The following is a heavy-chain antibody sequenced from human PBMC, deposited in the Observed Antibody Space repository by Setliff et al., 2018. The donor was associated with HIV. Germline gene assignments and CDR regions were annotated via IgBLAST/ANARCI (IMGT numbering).Heavy chain of an antibody. CDR2: VFHVGST. J-gene: IGHJ4*02. Sequence: SETLSLTCAVSGDSISSGNWWNWVRQPPGKGLEWIGEVFHVGSTNYNPSLKSRVTISVDTSKNQFSLKLSSVTAADTAVYYCAMFSSSSGWGQGTQVTVSS. V-gene: IGHV4-4*02. CDR1: GDSISSGNW. D-gene: IGHD6-6*01. CDR3: AMFSSSSG.